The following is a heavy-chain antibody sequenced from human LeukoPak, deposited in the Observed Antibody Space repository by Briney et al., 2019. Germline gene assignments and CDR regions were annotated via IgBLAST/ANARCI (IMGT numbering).Heavy chain of an antibody. Sequence: GGTLRLSCAASGFTFSSYGMSWVRQAPGKGLEWVSAISGSGGSTYYADSVKGRFTISRDNAKNSLYLQMNSLRAEDMALYYCAKDWGKYGSGSYPRYYFDYWGQGTLVTVSS. D-gene: IGHD3-10*01. CDR2: ISGSGGST. V-gene: IGHV3-23*01. CDR3: AKDWGKYGSGSYPRYYFDY. CDR1: GFTFSSYG. J-gene: IGHJ4*02.